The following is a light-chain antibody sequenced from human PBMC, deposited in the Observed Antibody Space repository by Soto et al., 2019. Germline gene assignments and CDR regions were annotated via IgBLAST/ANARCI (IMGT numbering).Light chain of an antibody. CDR3: ALFMGSGIYV. V-gene: IGLV8-61*01. CDR2: STD. Sequence: QTVVTQEPSFSVSPGGTVTLTCGLSSGSVSTNYNPTWYQQTPGQAPRTLIYSTDTRSSGVPDRFSGSILGNKAALTITGAQADDESDYYWALFMGSGIYVFGTGTKLTVL. CDR1: SGSVSTNYN. J-gene: IGLJ1*01.